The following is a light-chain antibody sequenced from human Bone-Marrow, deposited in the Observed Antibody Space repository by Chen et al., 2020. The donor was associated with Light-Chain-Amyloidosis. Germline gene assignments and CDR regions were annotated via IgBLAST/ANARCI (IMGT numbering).Light chain of an antibody. J-gene: IGLJ3*02. CDR3: ATWDDSLSGWV. Sequence: QSVLTQPPSASGTPGQRVTISCSGSSSNIGSNYVIWYQQLPGTAPKLLLYKSNERPSGGPGRVAGAKAGSSASLAISGRRCEDEAEYYCATWDDSLSGWVFGGGTKLTVL. V-gene: IGLV1-47*01. CDR2: KSN. CDR1: SSNIGSNY.